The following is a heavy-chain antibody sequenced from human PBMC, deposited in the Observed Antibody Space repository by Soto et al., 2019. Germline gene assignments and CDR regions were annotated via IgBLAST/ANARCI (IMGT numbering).Heavy chain of an antibody. CDR1: GYTFTRYY. CDR3: AVEFSSSWTDAFDI. Sequence: GASVKVSCKASGYTFTRYYMHWVRQAPGQGLEWMGIINPSGGSTNYAQKFQGRVTITADESTSTAYMELSSLRSEDTAVYYCAVEFSSSWTDAFDIWGQGTMVTVSS. J-gene: IGHJ3*02. V-gene: IGHV1-46*01. CDR2: INPSGGST. D-gene: IGHD6-13*01.